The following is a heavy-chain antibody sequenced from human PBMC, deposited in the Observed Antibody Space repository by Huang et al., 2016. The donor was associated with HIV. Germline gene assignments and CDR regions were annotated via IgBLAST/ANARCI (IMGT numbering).Heavy chain of an antibody. J-gene: IGHJ6*02. D-gene: IGHD2-21*01. Sequence: EVQLVESGGGLVQPGGSLRLSCAGSGFTLRSHWVRWVRQAAGRVLELGANKKQDGSEKYYGDSVKGRFIVSRDNANNSVFLQMYDLRVEDTATYYCARNQFPAAYYYYDYGMDVWGQGTTVAVSS. CDR3: ARNQFPAAYYYYDYGMDV. CDR2: KKQDGSEK. V-gene: IGHV3-7*01. CDR1: GFTLRSHW.